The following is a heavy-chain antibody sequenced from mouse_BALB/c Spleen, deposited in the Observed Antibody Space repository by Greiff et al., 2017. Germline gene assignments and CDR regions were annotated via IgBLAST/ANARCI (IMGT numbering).Heavy chain of an antibody. CDR1: GFTFSDYY. D-gene: IGHD3-1*01. CDR3: ASSGRYAMDY. Sequence: EVQVVESGGGLVKPGGSLKLSCAASGFTFSDYYMYWVRQTPEKRLEWVATISDGGSYTYYPDSVKGRFTISRDNAKNNLYLQMSSLKSEDTAMYYCASSGRYAMDYWGQGTSVTVSS. V-gene: IGHV5-4*02. CDR2: ISDGGSYT. J-gene: IGHJ4*01.